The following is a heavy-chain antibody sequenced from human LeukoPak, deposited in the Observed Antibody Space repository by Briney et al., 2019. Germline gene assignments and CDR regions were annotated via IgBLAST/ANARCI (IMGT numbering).Heavy chain of an antibody. CDR3: ARIAAAGTDFDY. CDR2: IYSGGST. V-gene: IGHV3-66*02. J-gene: IGHJ4*02. Sequence: GGSLRLSCAASGFTVSSNYTSWVRQAPGKGLGWGSVIYSGGSTYYADSVKGRFTISRDNSKNTLYLQMNSLRAEDTAVYYCARIAAAGTDFDYRGQGTLVTVSS. D-gene: IGHD6-13*01. CDR1: GFTVSSNY.